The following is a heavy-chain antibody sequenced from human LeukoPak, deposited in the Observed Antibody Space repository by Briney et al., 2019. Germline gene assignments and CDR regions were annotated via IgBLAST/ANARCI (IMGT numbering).Heavy chain of an antibody. J-gene: IGHJ4*02. D-gene: IGHD6-19*01. CDR1: GFTFSSYA. CDR2: ISGSGGST. V-gene: IGHV3-23*01. Sequence: GGSLRLSCAASGFTFSSYAMSWVRQSPGKGLEWVSGISGSGGSTYYADSVKGRFTISRDNSKNTLYLQMNSLRAEDTAVYYCATKPGIAVAGLNYWGQGTMVTVSS. CDR3: ATKPGIAVAGLNY.